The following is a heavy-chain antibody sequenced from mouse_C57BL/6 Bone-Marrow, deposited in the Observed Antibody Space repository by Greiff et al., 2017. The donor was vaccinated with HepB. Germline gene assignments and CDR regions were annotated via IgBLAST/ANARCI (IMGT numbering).Heavy chain of an antibody. CDR2: IWGGGST. J-gene: IGHJ1*03. Sequence: VQLVESGPGLVAPSQSLSITCTVSGFSLTSYGVDWVRQPPGKGLEWLGVIWGGGSTNYNSALMSRLSISKDNSTSHVFLKMNSLPTDDTATYYCAKQGASTTVVDWYFDVWGTGTTVTVSS. CDR3: AKQGASTTVVDWYFDV. CDR1: GFSLTSYG. D-gene: IGHD1-1*01. V-gene: IGHV2-9*01.